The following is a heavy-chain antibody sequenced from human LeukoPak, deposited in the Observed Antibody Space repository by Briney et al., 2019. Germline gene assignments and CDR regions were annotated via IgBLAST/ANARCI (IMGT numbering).Heavy chain of an antibody. D-gene: IGHD4-17*01. CDR2: IYYSGST. J-gene: IGHJ6*03. CDR3: AREWYGDERIYYYYYMDV. Sequence: SETLSLTCTVSGGSISSSSYYWGWIRQPPGKGLEWIGSIYYSGSTYYNPSLKSRVTISIDTSKNQFSLNLNSVTAADTAVYYCAREWYGDERIYYYYYMDVWGKGTTVTVSS. CDR1: GGSISSSSYY. V-gene: IGHV4-39*07.